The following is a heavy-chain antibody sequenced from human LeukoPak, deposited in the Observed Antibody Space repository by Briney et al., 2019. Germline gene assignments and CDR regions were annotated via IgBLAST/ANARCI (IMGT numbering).Heavy chain of an antibody. CDR3: ARDIAAAGTSTSHFDY. Sequence: SETLSLTCIVSGGSISSGGYYWSWIRQHPGKGLEWIGYIYYSGSTYYNPSLKSRVTISVDTSKNQFSLKLSSVTAADTAVYYCARDIAAAGTSTSHFDYWGQGTLVTVSS. J-gene: IGHJ4*02. CDR1: GGSISSGGYY. V-gene: IGHV4-31*03. D-gene: IGHD6-13*01. CDR2: IYYSGST.